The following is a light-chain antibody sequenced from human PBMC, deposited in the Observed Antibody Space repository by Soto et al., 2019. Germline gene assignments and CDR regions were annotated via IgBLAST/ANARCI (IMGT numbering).Light chain of an antibody. J-gene: IGKJ5*01. Sequence: EIVLTQSPATLSLSPGETAALSCSASQSVSMYLAWYQQRPGQAPRLLIYDTSNRATGIPARFSARGFGTDFTLIISNLEAEDSAVYYCQHRSNWPPITFGQGTRLEIK. CDR3: QHRSNWPPIT. CDR1: QSVSMY. V-gene: IGKV3-11*01. CDR2: DTS.